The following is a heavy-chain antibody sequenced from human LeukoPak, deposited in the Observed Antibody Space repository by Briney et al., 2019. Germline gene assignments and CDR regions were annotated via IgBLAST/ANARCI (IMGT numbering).Heavy chain of an antibody. CDR3: ARDGIVGAMRYYFDY. CDR1: GFTFSSYS. J-gene: IGHJ4*02. CDR2: ISSSSYI. V-gene: IGHV3-21*01. D-gene: IGHD1-26*01. Sequence: GGSLRLSCAASGFTFSSYSMNWVRQAPGKGLEWVSSISSSSYIYYADSVKGRFTISRDNAKNSLYLQMNSLRAEDTAVYYCARDGIVGAMRYYFDYWGQGPWSPSPQ.